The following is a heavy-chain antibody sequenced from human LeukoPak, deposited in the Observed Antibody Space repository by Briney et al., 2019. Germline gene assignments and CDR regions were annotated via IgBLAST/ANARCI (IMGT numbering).Heavy chain of an antibody. J-gene: IGHJ6*03. CDR2: IYHSGST. D-gene: IGHD3-10*01. Sequence: SETLSLTCAVSGGSISSSNWWSWVGQPPGKGLEWIGEIYHSGSTNYNPSLKSRVTISVDTSKNQFSLKLSSVTAADTAVYYCARAPTGITMVRGVIINPGGYYYYMDVWGKGTTVTISS. CDR3: ARAPTGITMVRGVIINPGGYYYYMDV. CDR1: GGSISSSNW. V-gene: IGHV4-4*02.